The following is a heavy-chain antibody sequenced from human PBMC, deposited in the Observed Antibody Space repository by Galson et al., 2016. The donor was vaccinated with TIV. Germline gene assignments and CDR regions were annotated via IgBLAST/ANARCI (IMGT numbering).Heavy chain of an antibody. Sequence: SLRLSCAASGFTFAGYGMHWVRQAPGKGLEWVAAIWFDGSNIHYADSVKDRFTISRDNPKNTVYLHMNSLRAEDTAVYFCAREFADYYFDFWGQGTLVTVSS. V-gene: IGHV3-33*01. J-gene: IGHJ4*02. CDR1: GFTFAGYG. CDR2: IWFDGSNI. CDR3: AREFADYYFDF. D-gene: IGHD2-21*02.